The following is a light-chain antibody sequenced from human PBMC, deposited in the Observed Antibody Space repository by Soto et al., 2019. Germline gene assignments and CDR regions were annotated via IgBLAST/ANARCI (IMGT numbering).Light chain of an antibody. Sequence: EIVMTQSPATLSVSPGERATLSCRASQSVSSNLAWYQQKPGQAPRLLIYGASPRATGIPARFSGSGSGTEFTLTISSLQSADFAVYYCQQYNNWPPMYTFGQGTKLEIK. CDR2: GAS. V-gene: IGKV3-15*01. J-gene: IGKJ2*01. CDR3: QQYNNWPPMYT. CDR1: QSVSSN.